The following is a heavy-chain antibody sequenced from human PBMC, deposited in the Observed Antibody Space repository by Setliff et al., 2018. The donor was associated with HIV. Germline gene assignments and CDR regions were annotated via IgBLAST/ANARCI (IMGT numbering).Heavy chain of an antibody. CDR3: ATIRAYYYDSSGQEYFQY. J-gene: IGHJ1*01. CDR1: GFSFTNYG. CDR2: IRDSGVSV. Sequence: GGSLRLSCAASGFSFTNYGMTWVRQAPGKGLEWVSGIRDSGVSVYYADSVMGRFTISRDNSKNTLYLQMNSLRSEDTAMYYCATIRAYYYDSSGQEYFQYWGHGTLVTVSS. D-gene: IGHD3-22*01. V-gene: IGHV3-23*01.